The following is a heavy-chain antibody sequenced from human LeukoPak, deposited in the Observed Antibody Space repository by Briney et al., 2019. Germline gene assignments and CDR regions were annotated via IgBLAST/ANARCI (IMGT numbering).Heavy chain of an antibody. CDR1: GYSISSGYY. Sequence: SETLSLTCAVSGYSISSGYYCGWIRQPPGKGLEWIGSIYHSGSTYYNPSLKSRVTISVDTSKNQFSLKLSSVTAADTAVYYCARPPSAVHWYFDLWGRGTLVTVSS. V-gene: IGHV4-38-2*01. CDR2: IYHSGST. CDR3: ARPPSAVHWYFDL. D-gene: IGHD2-2*01. J-gene: IGHJ2*01.